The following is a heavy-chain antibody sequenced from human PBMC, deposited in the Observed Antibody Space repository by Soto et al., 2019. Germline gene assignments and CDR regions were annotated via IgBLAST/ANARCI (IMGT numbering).Heavy chain of an antibody. CDR3: ARGGITMVRGVTNWFDP. CDR2: INHSGST. V-gene: IGHV4-34*01. Sequence: SQTLSLTCAVYGGSFSGYYWSWIRQPPGKGLEWIGEINHSGSTNYNPSLKSRVTISVDTSKNQFSLKLSSVTAADTAVYYCARGGITMVRGVTNWFDPWGQGTLVTVSS. CDR1: GGSFSGYY. J-gene: IGHJ5*02. D-gene: IGHD3-10*01.